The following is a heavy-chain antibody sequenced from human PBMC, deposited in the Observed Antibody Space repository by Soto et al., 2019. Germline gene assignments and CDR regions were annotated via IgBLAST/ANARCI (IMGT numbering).Heavy chain of an antibody. J-gene: IGHJ4*02. V-gene: IGHV4-4*02. D-gene: IGHD1-7*01. CDR2: IYRTGSA. CDR1: GGSFTSNNW. CDR3: ASRDPGTSVDY. Sequence: SETLSLTCAVSGGSFTSNNWWTWVRQPPGQGLEWIGEIYRTGSANYNPSLKSRVTISLDKSENQFSLKVTSLTAADTAVYYCASRDPGTSVDYWGQGTLVTVPS.